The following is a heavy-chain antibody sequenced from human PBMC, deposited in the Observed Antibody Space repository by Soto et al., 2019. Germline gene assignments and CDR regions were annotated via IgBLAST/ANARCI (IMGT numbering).Heavy chain of an antibody. D-gene: IGHD6-13*01. CDR1: GDTFTGYY. CDR3: ARDERRVASAGRRWFDP. J-gene: IGHJ5*02. CDR2: INPNSGGT. Sequence: XSVKVSCNASGDTFTGYYMHWGRQAPGQGLEWMGWINPNSGGTNYAQKFQGRVTMTRDTSISTAYMELSRLRSDDTAVYYCARDERRVASAGRRWFDPWGQGTLVTVSS. V-gene: IGHV1-2*02.